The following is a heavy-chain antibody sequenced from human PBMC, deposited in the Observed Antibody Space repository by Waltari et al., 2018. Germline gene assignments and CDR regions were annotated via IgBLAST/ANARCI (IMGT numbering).Heavy chain of an antibody. CDR3: AKSRQKGAESSGWYSQYYFDY. Sequence: EVQLLESGGGLVQPGGSLRLSCAASGFTFNEYVMTWVRQAPGKGMEWVSAISGSGGSTYYADSVKGRFTISRDNSKNTLYLQMNSLRAEDTAVYYCAKSRQKGAESSGWYSQYYFDYWGQGTLVTVSS. CDR2: ISGSGGST. D-gene: IGHD6-19*01. J-gene: IGHJ4*02. CDR1: GFTFNEYV. V-gene: IGHV3-23*01.